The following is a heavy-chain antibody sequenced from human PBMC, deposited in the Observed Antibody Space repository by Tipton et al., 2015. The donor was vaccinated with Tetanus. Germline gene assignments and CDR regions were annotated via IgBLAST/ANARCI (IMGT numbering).Heavy chain of an antibody. D-gene: IGHD6-19*01. J-gene: IGHJ4*02. CDR2: INPNSGDT. CDR1: GYTFTGYY. CDR3: GREVRGSRWAYCDY. V-gene: IGHV1-2*05. Sequence: QLVQSGPEVKKPGASVKVSCKASGYTFTGYYMHWVRQAPGQGLEWMGRINPNSGDTNYAQKFQDRVTMTRDTSISTAYMEVSRLRSDDTVVYYCGREVRGSRWAYCDYWGQGTLVTVSS.